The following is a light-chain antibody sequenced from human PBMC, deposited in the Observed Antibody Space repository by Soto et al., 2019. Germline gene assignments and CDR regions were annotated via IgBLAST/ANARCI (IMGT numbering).Light chain of an antibody. CDR3: QQYGSSPIT. CDR1: QSVSSNS. V-gene: IGKV3-20*01. CDR2: GAS. Sequence: TVLTQSPGTLSLSPGERATLSCRASQSVSSNSLAWYHQKPGQPPRLLMYGASSRATGIPDRFSGSGSGTDFTLTISRLEPEDFAVYYCQQYGSSPITFGQGTRLEIK. J-gene: IGKJ5*01.